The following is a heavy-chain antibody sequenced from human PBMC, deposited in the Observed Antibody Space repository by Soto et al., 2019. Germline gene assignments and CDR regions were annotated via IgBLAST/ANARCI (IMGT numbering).Heavy chain of an antibody. J-gene: IGHJ5*02. CDR2: IYVTGAV. V-gene: IGHV4-31*03. CDR3: ARLRIAANNYKWFDP. Sequence: SETLSLTCSVSGAALNSGNYYWSWIRQVPGKGLEWIGHIYVTGAVDYNPSLRDRITISQDTSERQFSLDLRLVTAADTAVYYCARLRIAANNYKWFDPWGQGTLVTVS. D-gene: IGHD1-20*01. CDR1: GAALNSGNYY.